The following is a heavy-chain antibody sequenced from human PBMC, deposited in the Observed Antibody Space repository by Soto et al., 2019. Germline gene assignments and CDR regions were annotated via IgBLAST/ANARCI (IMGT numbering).Heavy chain of an antibody. V-gene: IGHV1-58*01. CDR3: AAGRREYGDYYYYYGMDV. CDR1: GFTFTSSA. J-gene: IGHJ6*02. CDR2: IVVGSGNT. D-gene: IGHD4-17*01. Sequence: ASVKVSCKASGFTFTSSAVQWVRQARGQRLEWIGWIVVGSGNTNYAQKFQERVTITRDMSTSTAYMELSSLRSEDTAVYYCAAGRREYGDYYYYYGMDVWGQGTTVTVSS.